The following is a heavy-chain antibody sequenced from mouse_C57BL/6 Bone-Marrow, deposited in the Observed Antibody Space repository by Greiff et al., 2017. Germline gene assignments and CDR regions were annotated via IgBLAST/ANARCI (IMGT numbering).Heavy chain of an antibody. CDR1: GYTFTSYW. CDR3: TRLGALGRAYYYAMDY. D-gene: IGHD4-1*01. CDR2: IYPGNSDT. J-gene: IGHJ4*01. Sequence: EVKLQESGTVLARPGASVKMSCKTSGYTFTSYWMHWVKQRPGQGLEWIGAIYPGNSDTSYNQKFKGKAKLTAVTSASTAYMEPSSLTNEDSAVYYCTRLGALGRAYYYAMDYWGQGTSVTVSS. V-gene: IGHV1-5*01.